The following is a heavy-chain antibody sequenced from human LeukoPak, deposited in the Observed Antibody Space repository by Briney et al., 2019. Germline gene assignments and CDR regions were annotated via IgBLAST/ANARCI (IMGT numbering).Heavy chain of an antibody. J-gene: IGHJ4*02. D-gene: IGHD1-1*01. Sequence: GASVKVSCKASGYTFTSYYMHWVRQAPGQGLEWMGLINPTGGSTGYAQKFQGRVTMTRDMSTSTVYMELSSLRSEDTAVYYCARDDWNPTKGPPEFDYWGQGTLVTVSS. CDR3: ARDDWNPTKGPPEFDY. CDR2: INPTGGST. CDR1: GYTFTSYY. V-gene: IGHV1-46*01.